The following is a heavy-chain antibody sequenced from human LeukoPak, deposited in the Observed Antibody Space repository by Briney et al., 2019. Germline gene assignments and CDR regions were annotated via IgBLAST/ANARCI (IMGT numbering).Heavy chain of an antibody. CDR2: ISAYNGNT. J-gene: IGHJ1*01. D-gene: IGHD6-13*01. Sequence: ASVKVSCKSSGYTFTSYGIIWVRQAPGQGLEWMGWISAYNGNTNYAQKLQGRVTMTTDTSTSTAYMELRSLRSDDTAVYYCARARAVRGSSSWYPPEYFQHWGQGTLVTVSS. V-gene: IGHV1-18*01. CDR3: ARARAVRGSSSWYPPEYFQH. CDR1: GYTFTSYG.